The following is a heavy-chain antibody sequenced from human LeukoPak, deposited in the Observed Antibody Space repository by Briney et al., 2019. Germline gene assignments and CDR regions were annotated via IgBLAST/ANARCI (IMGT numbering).Heavy chain of an antibody. Sequence: ASVKVSCKVSGNTLGELSMHWVRQAPGQGLEWLGWISTYDGTTKFAQKLLDRVTMLREISTSTVYMELRSLRSDDTAVYYCARDQPRRGPGNHDYWGQGALVTVSS. J-gene: IGHJ4*02. D-gene: IGHD1-26*01. CDR3: ARDQPRRGPGNHDY. CDR2: ISTYDGTT. CDR1: GNTLGELS. V-gene: IGHV1-18*01.